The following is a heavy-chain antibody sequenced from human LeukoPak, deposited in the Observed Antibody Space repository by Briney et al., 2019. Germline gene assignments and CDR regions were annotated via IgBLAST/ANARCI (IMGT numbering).Heavy chain of an antibody. CDR1: GGSMSTYY. CDR2: VYYDGNN. J-gene: IGHJ3*02. D-gene: IGHD5-24*01. Sequence: PSKTLSLTCTVSGGSMSTYYWSWIRQPPGKGLEWIGYVYYDGNNDYNPSLKSRVTTSIDTSKKQFSLKLTSVTAADTAVYYCARVKDDNNYDRAFDIWGQGTMVTVSS. CDR3: ARVKDDNNYDRAFDI. V-gene: IGHV4-59*01.